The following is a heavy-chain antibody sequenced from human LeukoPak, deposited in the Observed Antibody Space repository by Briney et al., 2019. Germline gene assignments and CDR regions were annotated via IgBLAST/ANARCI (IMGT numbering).Heavy chain of an antibody. CDR3: ARVESSSGSFDY. D-gene: IGHD6-19*01. Sequence: PSETLSLTCTVSGGSISSSSYYWGWIRQPPGKGLEWIGSIYYSGSTYYNPSLKSRVTISVDTSKNQFSLKLSSVTAADTAVYYCARVESSSGSFDYWGQGTLVTVSS. CDR2: IYYSGST. CDR1: GGSISSSSYY. V-gene: IGHV4-39*07. J-gene: IGHJ4*02.